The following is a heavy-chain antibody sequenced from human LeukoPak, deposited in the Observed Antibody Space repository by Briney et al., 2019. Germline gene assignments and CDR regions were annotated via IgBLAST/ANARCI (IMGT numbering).Heavy chain of an antibody. CDR3: ASLGRNGVELSSGY. V-gene: IGHV3-21*01. Sequence: KPGGSLRLSCAASGFTFSSYSMNWVRQAPGKGLVWVSSISSSSSYIYYADSVKGRFTISRDNAKNSLYLQMNSLRAEDTAVYYCASLGRNGVELSSGYWGQGTLVTVSS. J-gene: IGHJ4*02. CDR1: GFTFSSYS. D-gene: IGHD1-7*01. CDR2: ISSSSSYI.